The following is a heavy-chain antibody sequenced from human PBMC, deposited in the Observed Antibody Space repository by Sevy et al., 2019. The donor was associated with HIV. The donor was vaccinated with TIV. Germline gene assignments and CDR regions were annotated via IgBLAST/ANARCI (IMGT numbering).Heavy chain of an antibody. J-gene: IGHJ6*02. V-gene: IGHV1-69*13. Sequence: ASVKVSCKASGGTFSSYAISWVRQAPGQGLEWMGGIIPIFGTANYAQKFQGRVTITADESTSTAYMELSSLRSEDTAVYYCAREGLGSQLWSRGADYYYYGMDVWGHGTTVTVSS. CDR3: AREGLGSQLWSRGADYYYYGMDV. D-gene: IGHD5-18*01. CDR1: GGTFSSYA. CDR2: IIPIFGTA.